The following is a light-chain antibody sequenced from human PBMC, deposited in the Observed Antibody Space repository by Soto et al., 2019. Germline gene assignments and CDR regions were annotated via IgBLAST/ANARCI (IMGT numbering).Light chain of an antibody. J-gene: IGLJ1*01. CDR1: SSNIGSNA. CDR2: CDD. Sequence: QSVLTQPPSASGTPGQKVTISCSGSSSNIGSNAVNWYQQLPGAAPKLLIYCDDQRPSGVPDRFSGSKSGTSASLAISGLQSEDEADYIGAAWNDNLDGPSYVFGTGTQVTVL. V-gene: IGLV1-44*01. CDR3: AAWNDNLDGPSYV.